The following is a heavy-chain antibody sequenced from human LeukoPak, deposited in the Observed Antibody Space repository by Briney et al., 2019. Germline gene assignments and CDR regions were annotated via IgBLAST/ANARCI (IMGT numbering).Heavy chain of an antibody. CDR1: GFTVTDNY. CDR3: ARLGGLAVAGTMGY. J-gene: IGHJ4*02. V-gene: IGHV3-7*01. CDR2: IKQDGSEK. Sequence: GGSLRLSCAVSGFTVTDNYMSWVRQAPGKGLDWVANIKQDGSEKYYVDSVKGRFTISRDNAKNSLYLQMNSLRAEDTAVYYCARLGGLAVAGTMGYWGQGTLVTVSS. D-gene: IGHD6-19*01.